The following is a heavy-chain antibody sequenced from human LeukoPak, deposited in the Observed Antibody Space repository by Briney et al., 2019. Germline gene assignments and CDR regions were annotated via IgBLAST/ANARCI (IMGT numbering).Heavy chain of an antibody. J-gene: IGHJ4*02. D-gene: IGHD3-3*01. CDR2: ISAYNGNT. CDR3: ARVGTSPAVLRFLEWLFFDY. Sequence: ASVKVSCKASGYTFTSYGISWVRQAPGQGLEWMGWISAYNGNTNYAQKLQGRVTMTTDTSTSTAYMELRSLRSDDTAVYYRARVGTSPAVLRFLEWLFFDYWGQGTLVTVSS. V-gene: IGHV1-18*01. CDR1: GYTFTSYG.